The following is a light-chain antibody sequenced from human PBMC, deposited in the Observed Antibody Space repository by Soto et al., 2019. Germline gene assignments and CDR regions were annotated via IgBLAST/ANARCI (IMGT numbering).Light chain of an antibody. CDR1: QSVSSSY. Sequence: EIVLTQSPGTLSLSPGERATLSCRASQSVSSSYLAWYQQKPGQAPRLLIYGASSRATGIPDRFSGSGSGTDVTLTISRLEPEDFAFYYCQQYGSSPQYTFGQGTKLEIK. V-gene: IGKV3-20*01. CDR3: QQYGSSPQYT. J-gene: IGKJ2*01. CDR2: GAS.